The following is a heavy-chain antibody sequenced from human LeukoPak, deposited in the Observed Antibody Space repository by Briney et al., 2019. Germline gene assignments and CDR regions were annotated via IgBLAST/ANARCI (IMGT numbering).Heavy chain of an antibody. D-gene: IGHD6-13*01. J-gene: IGHJ4*02. CDR1: GGTFSSYA. CDR3: ARAPYSSSWFDY. V-gene: IGHV1-69*13. Sequence: SVKVSCKASGGTFSSYAISWVRQAPGQGPEWMGGIIPIFGTANYAQKFQGRVTITADESTSTAYMELSSLRSEDTAVYYCARAPYSSSWFDYWGQGTLVTVSS. CDR2: IIPIFGTA.